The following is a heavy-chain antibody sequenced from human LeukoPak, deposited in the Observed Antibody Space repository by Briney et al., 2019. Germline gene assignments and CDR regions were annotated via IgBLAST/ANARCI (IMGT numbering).Heavy chain of an antibody. CDR3: ARMVVSTGYYNY. V-gene: IGHV1-2*02. J-gene: IGHJ4*02. CDR2: INPNSGGT. Sequence: ASVKVSCKASGYTFTGYYMHWVRQAPGQGLEWMGWINPNSGGTNYAQKFQGRVTMTRDTSISTAYMELSRLRSDDTAVYYCARMVVSTGYYNYWGQGTLVTVSS. D-gene: IGHD3-9*01. CDR1: GYTFTGYY.